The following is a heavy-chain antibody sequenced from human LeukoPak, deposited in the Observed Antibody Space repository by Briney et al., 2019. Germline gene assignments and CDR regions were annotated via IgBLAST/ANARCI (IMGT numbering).Heavy chain of an antibody. CDR3: ARDGRRWLQSFTY. J-gene: IGHJ4*02. CDR1: GFTFSSYE. CDR2: ISNSGSVI. V-gene: IGHV3-48*03. D-gene: IGHD5-24*01. Sequence: GGSLRLSCAASGFTFSSYEMNWVRQAPGKRLEWISYISNSGSVIYYADSVKGRFTISRDNAKNSLYLQMNSLRAEDTAVYYCARDGRRWLQSFTYWGQGTLVTVSS.